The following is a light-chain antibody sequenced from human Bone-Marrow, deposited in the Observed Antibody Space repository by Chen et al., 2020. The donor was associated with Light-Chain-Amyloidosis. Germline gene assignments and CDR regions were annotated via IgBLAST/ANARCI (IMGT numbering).Light chain of an antibody. CDR1: NIGSTS. CDR3: QVWDRSSDRPV. V-gene: IGLV3-21*02. Sequence: SYVLTQPSSVSVAPGQTATIACGGNNIGSTSVHWYQQTPGQAPLLVVYDDSDRPSGIPERLSGSNSGTTATLTISRVEAGNEADYYCQVWDRSSDRPVFGGRTNLTVL. CDR2: DDS. J-gene: IGLJ3*02.